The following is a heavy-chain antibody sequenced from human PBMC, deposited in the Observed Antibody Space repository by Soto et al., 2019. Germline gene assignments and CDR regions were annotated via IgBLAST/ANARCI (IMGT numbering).Heavy chain of an antibody. CDR3: ARGRYGDY. CDR2: ISAHNGNT. J-gene: IGHJ4*02. V-gene: IGHV1-18*01. CDR1: GYAFTTYG. D-gene: IGHD1-1*01. Sequence: QVHLVQSGAEVKKPGASVKVSCQGSGYAFTTYGITWVRQAPGQGLEWMGWISAHNGNTNYAQKLQGSGTVTRYTSTSTAYMELRSLRYDDTAVYFCARGRYGDYWGQGALVTVSS.